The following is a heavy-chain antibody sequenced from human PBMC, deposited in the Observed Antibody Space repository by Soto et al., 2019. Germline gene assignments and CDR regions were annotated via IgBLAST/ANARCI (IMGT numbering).Heavy chain of an antibody. CDR1: GGTFSSYA. CDR3: ARPHTTGTTYPKTYYYGMDV. Sequence: QVQLVQSGAEVKKPGSSVKVSCKASGGTFSSYAISWVRQAPGQGLEWMGGIIPIFGTANYAQKFQGRVTITADNSTSTAYMELSSLRSEDTAVYYCARPHTTGTTYPKTYYYGMDVWGQGTTVTVSS. D-gene: IGHD1-1*01. CDR2: IIPIFGTA. J-gene: IGHJ6*02. V-gene: IGHV1-69*06.